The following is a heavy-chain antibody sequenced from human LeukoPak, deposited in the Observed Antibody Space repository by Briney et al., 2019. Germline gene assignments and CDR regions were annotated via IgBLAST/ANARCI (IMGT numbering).Heavy chain of an antibody. CDR2: ISSDGSST. J-gene: IGHJ5*02. CDR3: AREGPPYYDFWSGYHNWIDP. V-gene: IGHV3-74*01. CDR1: GFTFSSYW. D-gene: IGHD3-3*01. Sequence: PGGSLRLSCAASGFTFSSYWMHWVRQAPGKGLVWVSRISSDGSSTSYADSVKGRFTISRDNAKNTLYLQMNSLRAEDTAVYYCAREGPPYYDFWSGYHNWIDPWGQGTLVTVSS.